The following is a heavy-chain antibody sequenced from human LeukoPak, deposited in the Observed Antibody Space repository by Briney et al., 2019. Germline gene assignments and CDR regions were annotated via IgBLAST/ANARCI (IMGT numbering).Heavy chain of an antibody. CDR2: ISSSSNYI. Sequence: PGGPLRLSCAASGFTFSSYSMKWLRQPPGEGVEWVSTISSSSNYIYYPDSVKGRFTISSDNAMSSLYLQMNSLRAEDTAVYYCARDQRITWPFDVWGKGTMVTVSS. D-gene: IGHD3-3*01. CDR1: GFTFSSYS. CDR3: ARDQRITWPFDV. V-gene: IGHV3-21*01. J-gene: IGHJ6*04.